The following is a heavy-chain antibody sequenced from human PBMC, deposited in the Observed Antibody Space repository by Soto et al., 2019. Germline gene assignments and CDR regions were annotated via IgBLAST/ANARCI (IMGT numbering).Heavy chain of an antibody. CDR3: ARDQGRSSSEVDY. CDR1: GFTSSSYS. CDR2: ISSSSSYI. D-gene: IGHD6-13*01. V-gene: IGHV3-21*01. J-gene: IGHJ4*02. Sequence: GGSLRLSCAASGFTSSSYSMNWVRQAPGKGLEWVSSISSSSSYIYYADSVKGRFTISRDNAKNSLYLQMNSLRAEDTAVYYCARDQGRSSSEVDYWGQGTLVTVSS.